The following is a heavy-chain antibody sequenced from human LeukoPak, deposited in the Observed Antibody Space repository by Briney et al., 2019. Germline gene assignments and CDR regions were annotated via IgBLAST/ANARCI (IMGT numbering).Heavy chain of an antibody. CDR3: ARDPESSMDV. V-gene: IGHV3-33*01. CDR2: IWYDGSKE. Sequence: PGGPLRLSCAASGFTFTNHGFHWVRQAPGKGLEWVAAIWYDGSKECYADSVKGRFTISRDNSKNTVYLQMNSLRVEDTAVYYCARDPESSMDVWGQGTTVTV. CDR1: GFTFTNHG. J-gene: IGHJ6*02. D-gene: IGHD1-14*01.